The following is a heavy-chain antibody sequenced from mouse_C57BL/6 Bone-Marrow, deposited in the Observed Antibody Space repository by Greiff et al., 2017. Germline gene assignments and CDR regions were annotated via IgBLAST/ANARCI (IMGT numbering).Heavy chain of an antibody. J-gene: IGHJ4*01. Sequence: QVQLQQPGAELVMPGASVKLSCKASGYTFTSYWMHWVKQRPGQGLEWIGEIDPSDSYTNYNQKFKGKSTLTVAKSSSTAYMQLSSLTSEDSAVYYCARSAGCYAMDYWGQGTSVTVSS. CDR1: GYTFTSYW. CDR3: ARSAGCYAMDY. D-gene: IGHD1-2*01. CDR2: IDPSDSYT. V-gene: IGHV1-69*01.